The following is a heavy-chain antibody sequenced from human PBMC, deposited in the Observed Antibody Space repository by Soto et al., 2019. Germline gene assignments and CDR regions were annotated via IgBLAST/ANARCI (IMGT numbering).Heavy chain of an antibody. J-gene: IGHJ6*02. CDR2: IDCSXRT. Sequence: PSETLSLTCTVSGGSISRYYWSWIRQPPGKGVEGFGSIDCSXRTSFNPSLKSRVTISVDTSKNQFSLNMSSVTSADTAVYYCARDSQRPCTYYYYGMDVWGQGTTVTVSS. V-gene: IGHV4-59*01. CDR3: ARDSQRPCTYYYYGMDV. CDR1: GGSISRYY.